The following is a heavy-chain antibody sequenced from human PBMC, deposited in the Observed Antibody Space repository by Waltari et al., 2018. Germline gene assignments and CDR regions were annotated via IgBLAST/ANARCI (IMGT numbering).Heavy chain of an antibody. CDR1: GFTFSSYA. CDR2: ISYDGSNK. J-gene: IGHJ4*02. Sequence: QVQLVASGGGVVQPVRSLRLSCAAAGFTFSSYALPWVRQAPGKGLEWVAVISYDGSNKYYADSVKGRFTISRDNSKNTLYLQMNSLRAEDTAVYYCARDTGGGSSWFDYWGQGTLVTVSS. V-gene: IGHV3-30-3*01. CDR3: ARDTGGGSSWFDY. D-gene: IGHD6-13*01.